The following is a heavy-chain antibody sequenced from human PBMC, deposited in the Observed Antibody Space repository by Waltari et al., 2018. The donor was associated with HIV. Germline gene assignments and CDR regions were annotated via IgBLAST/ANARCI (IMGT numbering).Heavy chain of an antibody. D-gene: IGHD2-2*01. Sequence: EVQLVESGGGLVQPGGSPRLSCAASGFTFSSYWMSWVRQAPGKGLEWVANIKQDGSEKYYVDSVKGRFTISRDNAQNSLYLQMNSLRAEDTAVYYCARVRVRSSSSYYWYFDLWGRGTLVTV. CDR3: ARVRVRSSSSYYWYFDL. J-gene: IGHJ2*01. CDR2: IKQDGSEK. CDR1: GFTFSSYW. V-gene: IGHV3-7*01.